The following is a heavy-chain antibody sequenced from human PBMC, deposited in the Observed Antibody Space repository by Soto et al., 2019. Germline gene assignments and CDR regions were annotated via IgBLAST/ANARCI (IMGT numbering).Heavy chain of an antibody. J-gene: IGHJ5*01. CDR3: ARGTATDGLDS. V-gene: IGHV3-33*01. Sequence: GGSLRLSCVASGFTFSSYGMHWVRQAPGKGLECVAFIWYDGRNENYTDSVKGRFSISRDNSKNTLFLQMNSLRVDDTAVYYCARGTATDGLDSWGQGTLVTVSS. CDR2: IWYDGRNE. D-gene: IGHD2-21*02. CDR1: GFTFSSYG.